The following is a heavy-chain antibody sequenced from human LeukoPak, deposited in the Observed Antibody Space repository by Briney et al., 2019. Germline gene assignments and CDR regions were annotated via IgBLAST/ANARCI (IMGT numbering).Heavy chain of an antibody. CDR2: ISYDGSNK. CDR1: GLSFRSYA. Sequence: PGGSLRLSCAASGLSFRSYAMHWVRQAPGKGLEWVAVISYDGSNKYYADSVKGRFTISRDNSQNTLYLQMNSLRAEDTALYYCAKEGEVGSGWSSNPFWGQGTLVTVSS. V-gene: IGHV3-30*18. CDR3: AKEGEVGSGWSSNPF. J-gene: IGHJ4*02. D-gene: IGHD6-19*01.